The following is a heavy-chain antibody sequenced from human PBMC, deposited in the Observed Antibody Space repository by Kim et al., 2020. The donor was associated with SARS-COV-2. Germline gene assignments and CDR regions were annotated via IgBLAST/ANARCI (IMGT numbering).Heavy chain of an antibody. J-gene: IGHJ6*02. V-gene: IGHV4-59*01. D-gene: IGHD3-10*01. CDR3: ARDSYYGSGSYWYYGMDV. Sequence: SETLSLTCTVSGGSISSYYWSWIRQPPGKGLEWIGYIYYSGSTNYNPSLKGRVTISVDTSKNQFSLKLSSVTAADTAVYYCARDSYYGSGSYWYYGMDVWGQGTTVTVSS. CDR2: IYYSGST. CDR1: GGSISSYY.